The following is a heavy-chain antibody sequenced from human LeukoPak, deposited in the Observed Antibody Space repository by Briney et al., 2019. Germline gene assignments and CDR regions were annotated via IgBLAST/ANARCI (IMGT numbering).Heavy chain of an antibody. CDR2: ISGSSSYI. Sequence: GGSLRHSCAASGFTFSSYSMNWVRQAPGTGLEWVSSISGSSSYIYYADSMKGRFTISRDNAKNSLYLQMSSLRAEDTAVYYCARRSEMTTVTTFDYWGQGILVTVSS. V-gene: IGHV3-21*01. CDR3: ARRSEMTTVTTFDY. CDR1: GFTFSSYS. D-gene: IGHD4-17*01. J-gene: IGHJ4*02.